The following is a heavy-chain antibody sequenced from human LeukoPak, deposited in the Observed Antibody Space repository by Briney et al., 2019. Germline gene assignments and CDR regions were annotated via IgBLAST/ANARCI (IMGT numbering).Heavy chain of an antibody. J-gene: IGHJ4*02. CDR3: AKTPGYTTVTSHDY. D-gene: IGHD4-17*01. V-gene: IGHV3-23*01. CDR1: GFTFNSYA. Sequence: QPGGSLRLSCAASGFTFNSYAMSWVRQAPGKGLERVSAISGSGGSTYYADSMRGRFTISRDNSKNTLYLQMNSLRAEDTAVYYCAKTPGYTTVTSHDYWGQGTLVTVSS. CDR2: ISGSGGST.